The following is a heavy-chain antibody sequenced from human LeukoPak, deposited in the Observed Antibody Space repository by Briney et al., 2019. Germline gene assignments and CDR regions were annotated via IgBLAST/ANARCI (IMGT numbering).Heavy chain of an antibody. Sequence: GGSLRLSCAASGFTFSDYYMSWIRQAPGKGLEWVSYISSSGSTIYYADSVKGRFTISRDNAKNSLYLQMNSLRAEDTAVYYCARGAAHIQGPDDAFDIWGQGTMVTISS. V-gene: IGHV3-11*01. J-gene: IGHJ3*02. CDR2: ISSSGSTI. D-gene: IGHD2-21*01. CDR1: GFTFSDYY. CDR3: ARGAAHIQGPDDAFDI.